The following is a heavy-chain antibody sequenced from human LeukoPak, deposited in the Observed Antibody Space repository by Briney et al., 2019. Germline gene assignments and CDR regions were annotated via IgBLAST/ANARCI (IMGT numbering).Heavy chain of an antibody. J-gene: IGHJ3*02. D-gene: IGHD4-17*01. CDR3: ARDLVTVTKGFDI. Sequence: SETLSLTCAVSADSFSSHYRTWIRQPPGKGLEWIGYISYIGSTNYNPSLKSRVTISIDTSKNQFSLKLSSVTAADTAVYYCARDLVTVTKGFDIWGQGTMVSVSS. CDR1: ADSFSSHY. CDR2: ISYIGST. V-gene: IGHV4-59*11.